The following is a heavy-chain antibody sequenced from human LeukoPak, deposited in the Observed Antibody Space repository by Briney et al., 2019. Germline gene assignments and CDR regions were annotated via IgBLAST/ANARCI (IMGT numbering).Heavy chain of an antibody. CDR3: AKDWGAYYDSSGFYSGDFDY. V-gene: IGHV3-43*02. Sequence: GGSLRLSCAASGFTFSSYSMNWVRQAPGKGLEWVSLISGDGGSTYYADSVKGRFTISRDNSKNSLYLQMNSLRTEDTALYYCAKDWGAYYDSSGFYSGDFDYWGQGTLVTVSS. CDR1: GFTFSSYS. J-gene: IGHJ4*02. CDR2: ISGDGGST. D-gene: IGHD3-22*01.